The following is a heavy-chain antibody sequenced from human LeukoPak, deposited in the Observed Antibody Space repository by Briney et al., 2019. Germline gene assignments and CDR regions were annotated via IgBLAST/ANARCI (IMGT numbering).Heavy chain of an antibody. CDR2: ISYDGSNK. J-gene: IGHJ3*02. CDR3: AREGHWGSQAFDI. Sequence: GGSLRLSCAASGFTFSSYAMHWVRQAPGKGLEWGAVISYDGSNKYYADSVKGRFTISRDNSKNTLYLQMNSLRAEDTAVYYCAREGHWGSQAFDIWGQGTMVTVSS. CDR1: GFTFSSYA. D-gene: IGHD7-27*01. V-gene: IGHV3-30-3*01.